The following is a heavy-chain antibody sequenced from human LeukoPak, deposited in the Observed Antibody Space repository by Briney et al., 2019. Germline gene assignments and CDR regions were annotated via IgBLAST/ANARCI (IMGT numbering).Heavy chain of an antibody. CDR3: ARSEYYYDSSGYSYYYYGMDV. V-gene: IGHV1-18*01. CDR2: ISAYNGNT. CDR1: GYTFTSYG. J-gene: IGHJ6*02. D-gene: IGHD3-22*01. Sequence: ASVKVSCKASGYTFTSYGISWVRQAPGQGLEWMGWISAYNGNTNYAQKLQGRVTMTTDTSTSTAYMELRSLRSDGTAVYYCARSEYYYDSSGYSYYYYGMDVWGQGTTVTVSS.